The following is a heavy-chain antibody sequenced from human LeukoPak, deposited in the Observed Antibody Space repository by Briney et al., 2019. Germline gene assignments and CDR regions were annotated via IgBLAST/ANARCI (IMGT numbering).Heavy chain of an antibody. J-gene: IGHJ5*02. V-gene: IGHV4-59*01. CDR2: IYYSGST. CDR3: ARHGTSGTNLNWFDP. CDR1: GGSISSFY. D-gene: IGHD1-1*01. Sequence: SETLSLTCTVAGGSISSFYWSWIRQPPGKGLEWIGYIYYSGSTNYNPSLKSRVTISVDTSKNQFSLKLSSVTAADTAVYYCARHGTSGTNLNWFDPWGQGTLVTVSS.